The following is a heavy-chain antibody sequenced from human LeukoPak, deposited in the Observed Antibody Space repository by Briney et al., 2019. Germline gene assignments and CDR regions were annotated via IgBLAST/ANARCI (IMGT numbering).Heavy chain of an antibody. V-gene: IGHV3-48*04. D-gene: IGHD6-13*01. CDR3: ARVGRAMAAAGFGAFDI. J-gene: IGHJ3*02. CDR1: GFTFSSYA. Sequence: GGSLRLSCAASGFTFSSYAMSWVRQAPGKGLEWLSYISSGGSTIYYADSVKGRFTISRDNAKNSLYLQMNSLRAEDTAVYYCARVGRAMAAAGFGAFDIWGQGTMVTVSS. CDR2: ISSGGSTI.